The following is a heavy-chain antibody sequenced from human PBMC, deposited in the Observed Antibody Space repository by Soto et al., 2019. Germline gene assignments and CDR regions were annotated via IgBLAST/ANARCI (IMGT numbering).Heavy chain of an antibody. CDR1: GYTFTNYW. CDR2: ILPRDFDV. V-gene: IGHV5-51*01. Sequence: GESLKISCHTSGYTFTNYWVGWVRQMPGGGLEWLGLILPRDFDVRYSPSFEGQVTISADRSTATAFLQWRSLGASDSALYFCARLVSLLQPIDSWGQGTPVTVSS. CDR3: ARLVSLLQPIDS. D-gene: IGHD4-4*01. J-gene: IGHJ5*01.